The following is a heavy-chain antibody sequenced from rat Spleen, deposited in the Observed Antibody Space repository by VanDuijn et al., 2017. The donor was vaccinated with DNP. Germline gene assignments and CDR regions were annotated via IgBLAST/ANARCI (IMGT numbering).Heavy chain of an antibody. CDR2: ISYSGST. CDR3: ARLEFGGYTYYFDY. D-gene: IGHD1-11*01. CDR1: GYSITSNY. J-gene: IGHJ2*01. Sequence: EVQFQESGPGLVKSSQSLSLTCSVTGYSITSNYWAWIRKFPGNKMEYIGHISYSGSTNYNPSLKSRISITRDTSRNHFFLQLNSVTTEDTATYYCARLEFGGYTYYFDYWGQGVMVTVSS. V-gene: IGHV3-1*01.